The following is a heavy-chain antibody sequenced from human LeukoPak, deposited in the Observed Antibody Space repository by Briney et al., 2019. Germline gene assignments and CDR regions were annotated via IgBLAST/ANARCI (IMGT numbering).Heavy chain of an antibody. J-gene: IGHJ4*02. Sequence: PGRSLRLSCAPSAFTFDDYAMDWVRQAPREGLEWGSGISWNSGSIGYADSVKGRFTISRDNAKNSLYLQMSSLRAEDTALYYCAKGYCSSTSCLYAPGYWGQGTLVTVSS. CDR3: AKGYCSSTSCLYAPGY. CDR2: ISWNSGSI. CDR1: AFTFDDYA. V-gene: IGHV3-9*01. D-gene: IGHD2-2*01.